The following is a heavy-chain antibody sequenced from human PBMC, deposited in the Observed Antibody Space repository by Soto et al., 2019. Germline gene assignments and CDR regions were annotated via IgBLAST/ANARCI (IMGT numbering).Heavy chain of an antibody. Sequence: WGSLRLSCSASGFTFSSYGMHWVRQAPGKGLEWVAVIWYDGSNKYYADSVKGRFTISRDNSKNTLYLQMNSLRAEDTAVYYCARDIVVVPAAAYYYYYGMDVWGQGTTVTVSS. CDR2: IWYDGSNK. V-gene: IGHV3-33*01. CDR3: ARDIVVVPAAAYYYYYGMDV. J-gene: IGHJ6*02. CDR1: GFTFSSYG. D-gene: IGHD2-2*01.